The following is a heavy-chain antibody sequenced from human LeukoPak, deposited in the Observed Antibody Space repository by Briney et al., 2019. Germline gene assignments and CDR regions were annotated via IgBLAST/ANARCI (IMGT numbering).Heavy chain of an antibody. D-gene: IGHD2-15*01. Sequence: SVKVSCKASGGTFSSYAISWVRQSPGQGLEWMGGIIPIFGTANYAQKFQGRVTITADESTSTAYRELSSLRSEDTAVYYCARGSCSGGSCYPTLRPPFDYWGQGTLVTVSS. CDR3: ARGSCSGGSCYPTLRPPFDY. CDR2: IIPIFGTA. J-gene: IGHJ4*02. V-gene: IGHV1-69*13. CDR1: GGTFSSYA.